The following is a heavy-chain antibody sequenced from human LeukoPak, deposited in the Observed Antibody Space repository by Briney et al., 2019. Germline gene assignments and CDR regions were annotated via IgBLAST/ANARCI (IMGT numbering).Heavy chain of an antibody. Sequence: ASVKVSRKASGYTFTGYYMHWVRQAPGQGLEWMGWINPNSGGTNYAQKFQGRVTMTRDTSISTAYMELSRLRSDDTAVYYCARNRGTYYYDSSGYYAYWGQGTLVTVSS. CDR1: GYTFTGYY. J-gene: IGHJ4*02. CDR2: INPNSGGT. D-gene: IGHD3-22*01. V-gene: IGHV1-2*02. CDR3: ARNRGTYYYDSSGYYAY.